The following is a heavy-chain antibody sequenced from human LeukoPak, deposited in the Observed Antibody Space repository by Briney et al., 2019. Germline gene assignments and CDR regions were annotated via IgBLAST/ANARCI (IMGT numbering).Heavy chain of an antibody. J-gene: IGHJ4*02. CDR1: GGSFSGYY. CDR2: INHSGST. CDR3: ARGHMITFGGVNVIRNYFDY. V-gene: IGHV4-34*01. Sequence: PSETLSLTCAVYGGSFSGYYWSWIRQPPGKGLEWIGEINHSGSTNYNPSLKSRVTISVDTSKNQFSLKLGSVTAADTAVYYCARGHMITFGGVNVIRNYFDYWGQGTLVTVSS. D-gene: IGHD3-16*02.